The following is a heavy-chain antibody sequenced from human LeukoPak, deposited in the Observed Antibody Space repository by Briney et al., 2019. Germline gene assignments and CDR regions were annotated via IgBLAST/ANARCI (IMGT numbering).Heavy chain of an antibody. CDR3: ARIKSVVAPPDY. CDR2: ISSSSSYI. CDR1: GFTFSSYS. J-gene: IGHJ4*02. V-gene: IGHV3-21*01. D-gene: IGHD5-12*01. Sequence: GGPLRLSCAASGFTFSSYSMNWVRQAPGKGLEWVSSISSSSSYIYYADSVKGRFTISRDNAKNSLYLQMNSLRAEDTAVYYCARIKSVVAPPDYWGQGTLVTVSS.